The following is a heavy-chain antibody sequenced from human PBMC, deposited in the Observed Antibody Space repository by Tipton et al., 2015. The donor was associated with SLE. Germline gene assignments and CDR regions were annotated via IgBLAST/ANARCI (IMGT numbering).Heavy chain of an antibody. J-gene: IGHJ4*02. CDR2: ITGSGDRT. D-gene: IGHD3-3*01. Sequence: GSLRLSCAASGFTFSNYVISWFRQAPGKGLEWVSAITGSGDRTYYIDSVKGRFTISRDNSKNSLYLQMNGLRAEDTAVYYCARSPVDYWNGYSAWGQGTLVAVSS. V-gene: IGHV3-23*01. CDR1: GFTFSNYV. CDR3: ARSPVDYWNGYSA.